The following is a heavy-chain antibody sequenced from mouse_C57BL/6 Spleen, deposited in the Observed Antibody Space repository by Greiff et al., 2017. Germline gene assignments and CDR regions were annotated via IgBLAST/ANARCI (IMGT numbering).Heavy chain of an antibody. D-gene: IGHD2-4*01. Sequence: EVHLVESGGGLVKPGGSLKLSCAASGFTFSDYGMHWVRQAPEKGLEWVAYISSGSSTIYYADTVKGRFTISRDNAKNTLFLQMTSLRSEDTAMYYCASRYYDYDGFAYWGQGNLVTVSA. CDR2: ISSGSSTI. V-gene: IGHV5-17*01. CDR1: GFTFSDYG. CDR3: ASRYYDYDGFAY. J-gene: IGHJ3*01.